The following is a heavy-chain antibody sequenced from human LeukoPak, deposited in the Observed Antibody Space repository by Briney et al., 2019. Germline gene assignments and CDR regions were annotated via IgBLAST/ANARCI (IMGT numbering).Heavy chain of an antibody. CDR2: ISSSSIYI. Sequence: PGGSLRLSCAASGFTFNKYGMNWVRQAPGKGLEWVSSISSSSIYIYYADSVKGRFTISRDNAKNSLYLQMNSLRAEDTAVYYCARDQYPQYGGYDSWGQGTLVIVSS. V-gene: IGHV3-21*01. CDR3: ARDQYPQYGGYDS. J-gene: IGHJ4*02. CDR1: GFTFNKYG. D-gene: IGHD5-12*01.